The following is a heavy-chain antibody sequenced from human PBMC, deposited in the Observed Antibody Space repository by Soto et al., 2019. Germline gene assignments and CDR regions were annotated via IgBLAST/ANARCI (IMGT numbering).Heavy chain of an antibody. Sequence: GGSLRLSCATSGFTFSSYAMGWVRQAPGKGLEWVSTISGGGADAYYADSVKGRFTISRDNSKNTLYLQMNSLRAEDTAVFYCAKDRVDDYGYFDYWGQGTLVTVSS. CDR1: GFTFSSYA. J-gene: IGHJ4*02. CDR2: ISGGGADA. V-gene: IGHV3-23*01. CDR3: AKDRVDDYGYFDY. D-gene: IGHD4-17*01.